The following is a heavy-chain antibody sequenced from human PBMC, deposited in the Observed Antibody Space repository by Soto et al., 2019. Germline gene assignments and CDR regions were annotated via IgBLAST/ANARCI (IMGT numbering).Heavy chain of an antibody. J-gene: IGHJ6*03. D-gene: IGHD6-13*01. V-gene: IGHV4-39*01. CDR2: IYYSGST. Sequence: SETLSLTCTVSGGSISSSSYYWGWIRQPPGKGLEWIGSIYYSGSTYYNPSLKSRVTISVDTSKNQFSLKLSSVTAADTAVYYCARHNPIIAAAGHYYYYMDVWGKGTTVTVSS. CDR1: GGSISSSSYY. CDR3: ARHNPIIAAAGHYYYYMDV.